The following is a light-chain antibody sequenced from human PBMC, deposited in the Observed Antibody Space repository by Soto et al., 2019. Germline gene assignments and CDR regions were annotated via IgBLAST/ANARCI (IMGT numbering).Light chain of an antibody. Sequence: DIQMTQSPSTLSASVGDRVTITCRASQSISSNLNWYQQKPGKAPKLLIYAASSLQSGVPSRFRGGGSGTDFTLTISSLQPEDFATYSCQQSYSTPLTFGGGTKVEIK. V-gene: IGKV1-39*01. CDR2: AAS. J-gene: IGKJ4*01. CDR3: QQSYSTPLT. CDR1: QSISSN.